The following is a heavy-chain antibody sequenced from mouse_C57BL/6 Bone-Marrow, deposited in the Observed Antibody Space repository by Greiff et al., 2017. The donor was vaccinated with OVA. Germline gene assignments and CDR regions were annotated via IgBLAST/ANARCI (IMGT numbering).Heavy chain of an antibody. CDR3: TRGDLDAMDY. D-gene: IGHD3-3*01. Sequence: SGAELVRPGASVTLSCKASGYTFTDYEMHWVKQTPVHGLEWIGAIDPETGGTAYNHKFKGKAILTADKSSSTAYMVLRSLTSEDSAVYYGTRGDLDAMDYWGQGTSVTVSS. J-gene: IGHJ4*01. V-gene: IGHV1-15*01. CDR1: GYTFTDYE. CDR2: IDPETGGT.